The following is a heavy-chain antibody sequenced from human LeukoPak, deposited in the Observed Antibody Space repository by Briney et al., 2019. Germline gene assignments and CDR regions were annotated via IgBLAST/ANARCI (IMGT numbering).Heavy chain of an antibody. J-gene: IGHJ3*02. V-gene: IGHV3-23*01. D-gene: IGHD3/OR15-3a*01. CDR1: GFTFRSHD. CDR3: VREGPRGLAFDI. Sequence: GGSLRLSCAASGFTFRSHDMSWVRQAPGKGLEWVSGISASGGSTFYADSVKGRFTISRDNSKNTLYLQMNGLRVEDTAVYYCVREGPRGLAFDIWGQGAMVTVSS. CDR2: ISASGGST.